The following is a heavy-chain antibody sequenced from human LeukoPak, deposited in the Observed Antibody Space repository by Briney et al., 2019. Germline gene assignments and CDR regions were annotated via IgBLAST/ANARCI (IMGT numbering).Heavy chain of an antibody. CDR1: GFTFRSYS. CDR2: IDPSSTYI. D-gene: IGHD3-10*01. V-gene: IGHV3-21*01. J-gene: IGHJ3*02. Sequence: PGGSLRLSCAASGFTFRSYSMNWVRQAPGKGLEWVSAIDPSSTYIYYADSVKGRFTISRDNAENSLYLQMNSLRAEDTAVYYCTYYYGSGSYSDDAFDIWGQGTMVAVSS. CDR3: TYYYGSGSYSDDAFDI.